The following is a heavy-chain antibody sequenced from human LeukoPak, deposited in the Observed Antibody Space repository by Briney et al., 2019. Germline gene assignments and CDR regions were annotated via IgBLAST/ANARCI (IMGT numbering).Heavy chain of an antibody. CDR2: IYYSGST. Sequence: SETLSLTCTVSGGSVSSGSYYWSWIRQPPGKGLEWIGYIYYSGSTNYNPSLKSRVTISVDTSKNQFSLKLSSVTAADTAVYYCARGTGKWDAFDIWGRGTMVTVSS. CDR1: GGSVSSGSYY. J-gene: IGHJ3*02. V-gene: IGHV4-61*01. D-gene: IGHD3/OR15-3a*01. CDR3: ARGTGKWDAFDI.